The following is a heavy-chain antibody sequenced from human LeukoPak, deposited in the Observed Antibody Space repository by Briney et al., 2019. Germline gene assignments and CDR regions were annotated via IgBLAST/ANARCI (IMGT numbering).Heavy chain of an antibody. CDR1: GFTVSSNY. Sequence: GGSLRLSCAPSGFTVSSNYMSWVRQAPGKGLEWVSVIYSGGSTYYADSVKGRFTISRDNSKNTLYLQMNSLRAEDTAVYYCAKAGCSSTSCYTNFWGQGTLVTVSS. CDR3: AKAGCSSTSCYTNF. V-gene: IGHV3-53*01. CDR2: IYSGGST. D-gene: IGHD2-2*01. J-gene: IGHJ4*02.